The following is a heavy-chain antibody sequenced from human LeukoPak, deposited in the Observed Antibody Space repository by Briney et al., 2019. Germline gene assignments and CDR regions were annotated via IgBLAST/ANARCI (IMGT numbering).Heavy chain of an antibody. CDR2: ISGTGTNT. D-gene: IGHD1-26*01. Sequence: GGSLRLSCTASGFTFSTYAMSWVRQAPGKGLEWVSVISGTGTNTHYADSVKGLFTISRDNSKNTLYLQMNSLRADDTAIYYCAKYPLNGCMGYQPYYSATWGQGTLVTVSS. CDR3: AKYPLNGCMGYQPYYSAT. J-gene: IGHJ4*02. CDR1: GFTFSTYA. V-gene: IGHV3-23*01.